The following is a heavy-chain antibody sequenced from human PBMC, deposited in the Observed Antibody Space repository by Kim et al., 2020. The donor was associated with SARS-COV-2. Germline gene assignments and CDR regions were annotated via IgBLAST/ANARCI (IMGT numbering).Heavy chain of an antibody. CDR3: ATGYSGYDYYYYYGMDV. CDR1: GFTFSSYW. D-gene: IGHD5-12*01. J-gene: IGHJ6*02. Sequence: GGSLRLSCAASGFTFSSYWMSWVRQAPGKGLEWVANIKQDGSEKYYVDSVKGRFTISRDNAKNSLYLQMNSLRAEDTAVYYCATGYSGYDYYYYYGMDVWGQGTTVTVSS. V-gene: IGHV3-7*01. CDR2: IKQDGSEK.